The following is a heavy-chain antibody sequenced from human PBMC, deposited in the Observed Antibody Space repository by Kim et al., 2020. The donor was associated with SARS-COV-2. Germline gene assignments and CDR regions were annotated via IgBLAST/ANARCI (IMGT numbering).Heavy chain of an antibody. D-gene: IGHD2-21*01. CDR3: ARDRGPHQGEFDYYGMDV. J-gene: IGHJ6*02. CDR1: GGTFSSYA. Sequence: SVKVSCKASGGTFSSYAISWVRQAPGQGLEWMGGIIPIFGTANYAQKFQGRVTITADESTSTAYMELSSLRSEDTAVYYCARDRGPHQGEFDYYGMDVWGQGTTVTVSS. V-gene: IGHV1-69*13. CDR2: IIPIFGTA.